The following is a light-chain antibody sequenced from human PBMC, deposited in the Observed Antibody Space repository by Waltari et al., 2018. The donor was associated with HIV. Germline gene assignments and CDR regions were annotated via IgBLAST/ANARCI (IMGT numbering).Light chain of an antibody. V-gene: IGKV3-20*01. CDR1: QSVSSY. CDR2: GAS. J-gene: IGKJ4*01. CDR3: QQYGGSSS. Sequence: EIVLTQSPGTLSLSPGERATLSCRASQSVSSYLAWYQQKPGQAPRLLIYGASSRATGIPDRLSGSGSGTDFTLTISRLEPGDFAVYYCQQYGGSSSFGGGTKVEIK.